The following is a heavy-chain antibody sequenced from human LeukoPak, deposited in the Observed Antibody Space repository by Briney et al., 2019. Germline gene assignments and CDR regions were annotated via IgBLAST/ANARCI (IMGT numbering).Heavy chain of an antibody. V-gene: IGHV3-23*01. CDR3: AKDRDTSSARAGSAFDR. CDR1: GFTFSNYA. J-gene: IGHJ4*02. Sequence: GGSLRLSCVASGFTFSNYAMSWVRQTPGKGLEWVSTLNGGSSVTNYADSVKGRFTISRDNSKNTLYLQMSSLRDEDTAVYYCAKDRDTSSARAGSAFDRWGQGTLVTVSS. CDR2: LNGGSSVT. D-gene: IGHD6-19*01.